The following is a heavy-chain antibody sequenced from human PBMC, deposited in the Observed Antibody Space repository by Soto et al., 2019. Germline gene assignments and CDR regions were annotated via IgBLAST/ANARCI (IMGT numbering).Heavy chain of an antibody. J-gene: IGHJ4*02. V-gene: IGHV1-46*03. CDR1: GYTFTSYY. CDR2: INPSGGST. D-gene: IGHD2-2*01. CDR3: ASSGCSSTSCYLGLDY. Sequence: ASVKVSCKASGYTFTSYYMHWVRPAPGQGLEWMGIINPSGGSTSYAQKFQGRVTMTRDTSTSTVYMELSSLRSEDTAVYYCASSGCSSTSCYLGLDYWGQGTLVTVSS.